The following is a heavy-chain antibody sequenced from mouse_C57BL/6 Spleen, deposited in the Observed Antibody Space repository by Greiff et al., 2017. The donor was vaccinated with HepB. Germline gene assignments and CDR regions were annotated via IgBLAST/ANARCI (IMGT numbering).Heavy chain of an antibody. Sequence: QVQLQQPGAELVKPGASVKMSCKASGYTFTSYWITWVKQRPGQGLEWIGDIYPGSGSTNYNEKFKSKATLTVDTSSSTAYMQLSSLTSEDSAVYYCARNYYGRTGYFDYWGQGTTLTVSA. J-gene: IGHJ2*01. CDR2: IYPGSGST. V-gene: IGHV1-55*01. CDR1: GYTFTSYW. CDR3: ARNYYGRTGYFDY. D-gene: IGHD1-1*01.